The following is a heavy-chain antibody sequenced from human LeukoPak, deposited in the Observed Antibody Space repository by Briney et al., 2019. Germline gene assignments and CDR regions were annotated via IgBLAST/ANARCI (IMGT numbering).Heavy chain of an antibody. CDR1: GGSISSGGYS. D-gene: IGHD6-13*01. J-gene: IGHJ5*02. CDR2: IYHSGST. Sequence: SQTLSLTCAVSGGSISSGGYSWSWIRQPPGKGLEWIGYIYHSGSTYYNPSLKSRVTISVDRSKNQFPLKLSSVTAADTAVYYCARGGAAADWFDPWGQGTLVTVSS. CDR3: ARGGAAADWFDP. V-gene: IGHV4-30-2*01.